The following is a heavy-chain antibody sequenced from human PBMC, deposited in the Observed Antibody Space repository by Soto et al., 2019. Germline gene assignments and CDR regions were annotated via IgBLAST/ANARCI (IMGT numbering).Heavy chain of an antibody. Sequence: GGSLRLSCAASGFTFDDYGMSWVRQAPGKGLEWVSGINWNGGSTGYADSVKGRFTISRDNAKNSLYLQMNSLRAEDTALYYCARVRGDSGSYYGDFDYWGQGTLVTVSS. CDR2: INWNGGST. J-gene: IGHJ4*02. V-gene: IGHV3-20*04. CDR1: GFTFDDYG. CDR3: ARVRGDSGSYYGDFDY. D-gene: IGHD1-26*01.